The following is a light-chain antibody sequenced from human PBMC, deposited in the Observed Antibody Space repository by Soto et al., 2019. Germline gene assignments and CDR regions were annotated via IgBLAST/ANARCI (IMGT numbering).Light chain of an antibody. V-gene: IGLV1-40*01. CDR2: ANS. CDR1: TSNIGAGYD. Sequence: QSVLTQPPSVSGAPVQRVTISCTGSTSNIGAGYDVFWYQHLPGTAPKLLIYANSNRPSGVPDRFYGAKSGSSASLAITGLQAEDEAYYYCQSFDSSLSGSYVFGTGTKLTVL. CDR3: QSFDSSLSGSYV. J-gene: IGLJ1*01.